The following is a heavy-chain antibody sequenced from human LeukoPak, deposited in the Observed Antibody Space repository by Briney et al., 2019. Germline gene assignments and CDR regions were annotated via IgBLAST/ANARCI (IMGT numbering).Heavy chain of an antibody. CDR2: IYYSGST. J-gene: IGHJ4*02. V-gene: IGHV4-59*08. CDR1: GGSISSYY. CDR3: ARHHIAEAGQYYFDN. Sequence: PSETLSFTCTVSGGSISSYYCSWLRQPPGKGLKWSGYIYYSGSTTDNPSLKSRVTISIDTSMNQFSLKLSSVTAADTAVYYCARHHIAEAGQYYFDNWGQGTLVTVSS. D-gene: IGHD6-13*01.